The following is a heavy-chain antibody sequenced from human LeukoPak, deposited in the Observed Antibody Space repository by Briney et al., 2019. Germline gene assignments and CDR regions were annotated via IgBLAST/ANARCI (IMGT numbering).Heavy chain of an antibody. V-gene: IGHV1-8*03. CDR2: MNPNSGNT. CDR3: ARDYYGSGSYSHYYYYYYMDV. D-gene: IGHD3-10*01. Sequence: ASVKVSCKASGYTFTSYDINWVRQATGQGLEWIGWMNPNSGNTGYAQKFQGRVTITRNTFISTAYMELSSLRSEDTAVYHCARDYYGSGSYSHYYYYYYMDVWGKGTTVTVSS. J-gene: IGHJ6*03. CDR1: GYTFTSYD.